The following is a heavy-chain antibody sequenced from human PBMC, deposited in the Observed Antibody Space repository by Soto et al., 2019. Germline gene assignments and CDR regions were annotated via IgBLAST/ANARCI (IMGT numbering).Heavy chain of an antibody. D-gene: IGHD3-16*01. V-gene: IGHV5-51*01. J-gene: IGHJ4*02. CDR3: AANPRHDTDPLWHY. Sequence: PGESLKISCKTSGFAFSNYWVGWVRQMPGKGFEWMGITYPGDSATKYSPSFQGHVTISSDKSTNTAYLQWGSLRASDTAIYFCAANPRHDTDPLWHYWGQGTLVTVSS. CDR2: TYPGDSAT. CDR1: GFAFSNYW.